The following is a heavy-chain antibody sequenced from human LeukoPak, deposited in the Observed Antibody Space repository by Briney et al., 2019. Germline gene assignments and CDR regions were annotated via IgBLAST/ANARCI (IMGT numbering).Heavy chain of an antibody. CDR3: ARQKGIVATTPFDY. CDR1: GGSISSYY. Sequence: PSETLSLTCTVSGGSISSYYWSWIRQPPGKGLEWIVYIYYSGSTNYNPSLKSRVTISVDTSKNQFSLKLSSVTAADTAVYYCARQKGIVATTPFDYWGQGTLVTVSS. CDR2: IYYSGST. J-gene: IGHJ4*02. D-gene: IGHD5-12*01. V-gene: IGHV4-59*01.